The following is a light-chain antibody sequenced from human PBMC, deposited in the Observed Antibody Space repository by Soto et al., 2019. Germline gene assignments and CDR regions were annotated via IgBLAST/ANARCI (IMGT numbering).Light chain of an antibody. V-gene: IGLV2-8*01. CDR1: SSDVGGYNY. Sequence: QSALTQPPSASGSPGQSVTISCTGTSSDVGGYNYVSWYQQHPGKAPKLMISEVSKRPSGVPDRFSGSKSGNTASLTVSGLQAEHEADYYCSSFAGNNNLVFGGGTKVTVL. CDR2: EVS. CDR3: SSFAGNNNLV. J-gene: IGLJ2*01.